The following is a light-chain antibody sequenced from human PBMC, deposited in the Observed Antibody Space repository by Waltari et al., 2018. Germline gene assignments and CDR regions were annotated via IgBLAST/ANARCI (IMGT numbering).Light chain of an antibody. CDR2: AAS. CDR1: QTIATN. J-gene: IGKJ4*01. Sequence: VITQSPATLSLSPVQRVTLSCRPSQTIATNLAWYQQKPGQPPRLLIYAASTRATGVPARFSGGGYGTEFTLTISSLQSEDFAVYYCQQYRNWPGAFGAGTKVDI. CDR3: QQYRNWPGA. V-gene: IGKV3D-15*01.